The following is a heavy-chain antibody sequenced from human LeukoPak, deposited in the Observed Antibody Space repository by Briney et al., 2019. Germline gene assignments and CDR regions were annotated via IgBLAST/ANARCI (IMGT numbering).Heavy chain of an antibody. V-gene: IGHV3-15*01. CDR3: TTATPPGAYYYDSSGYYGY. Sequence: GGSLRLSCAGSGFTFTDAWMNWVRQAPGKGLEWVGRIKSKTDGGTTDYAAPVKGRFTISRDDSKNTLYLQMNSLKTEDTAVYYCTTATPPGAYYYDSSGYYGYWGQGTLVTVSS. J-gene: IGHJ4*02. D-gene: IGHD3-22*01. CDR2: IKSKTDGGTT. CDR1: GFTFTDAW.